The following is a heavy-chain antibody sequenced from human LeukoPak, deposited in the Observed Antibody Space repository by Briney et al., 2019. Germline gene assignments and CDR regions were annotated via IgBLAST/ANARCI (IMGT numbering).Heavy chain of an antibody. Sequence: ASLKVSCKASGYTFTGYYMHWLRQAPGEGLEWMGWINPNSGGTNYAQKFQGRVTMTRDTSISTAYMELSRLRSDDTAVYYCARDRGIAVAGYGYWGQGTLVTVSS. CDR2: INPNSGGT. CDR3: ARDRGIAVAGYGY. V-gene: IGHV1-2*02. CDR1: GYTFTGYY. D-gene: IGHD6-19*01. J-gene: IGHJ1*01.